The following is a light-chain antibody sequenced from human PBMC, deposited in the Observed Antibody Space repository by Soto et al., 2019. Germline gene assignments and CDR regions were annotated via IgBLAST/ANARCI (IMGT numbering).Light chain of an antibody. J-gene: IGLJ1*01. CDR3: TSYTSSSTYV. CDR1: SSDFNYYNS. V-gene: IGLV2-14*03. CDR2: NVS. Sequence: QSALTQPASVSGSPGQSITISCSGTSSDFNYYNSVSWYQHHPGKAPKLMIYNVSNRPSGVSSRFSGSKSGNTASLTISGLRAEDEADYYCTSYTSSSTYVFGTGTKVTVL.